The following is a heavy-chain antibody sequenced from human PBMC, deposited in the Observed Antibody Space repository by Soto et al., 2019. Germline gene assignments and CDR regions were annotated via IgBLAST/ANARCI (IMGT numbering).Heavy chain of an antibody. CDR2: ISGSGGST. CDR1: GFTFSSYA. D-gene: IGHD3-10*01. CDR3: AKARGYYGAGSSPQRRYYFDY. Sequence: EVQLLESGGGLVQPGGSRRLSCAASGFTFSSYAMSWVRQAPGKGLEWVSAISGSGGSTYYADSVKGRFTISRDNSKNKLYLEMNSLRAEDTAVYYCAKARGYYGAGSSPQRRYYFDYWGQGTLVTVSS. V-gene: IGHV3-23*01. J-gene: IGHJ4*02.